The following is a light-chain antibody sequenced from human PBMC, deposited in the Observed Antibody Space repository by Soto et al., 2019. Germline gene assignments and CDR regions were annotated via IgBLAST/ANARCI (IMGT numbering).Light chain of an antibody. Sequence: EIVLTQSPGTRSLSPGERATLSCRASQSVSNNYLAWYQQKPGQAPRLLIYGASNRATGIPDRFSGSGSGTDFTLTISSLQSEDFAVYHCQQYNNWPPWTFGQGTKVDIK. J-gene: IGKJ1*01. CDR3: QQYNNWPPWT. CDR2: GAS. CDR1: QSVSNNY. V-gene: IGKV3-20*01.